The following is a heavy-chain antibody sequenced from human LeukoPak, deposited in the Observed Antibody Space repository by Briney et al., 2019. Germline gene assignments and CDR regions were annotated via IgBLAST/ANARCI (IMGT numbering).Heavy chain of an antibody. CDR2: ISGSGGST. Sequence: GGSLRLSCEASGFTVSSNHMSWVRQAPGKGLEWVSAISGSGGSTYYADSVKGRFTISRDNSKNTLYLQMNSLRAEDTAVYYCAKLGSGYSYGYIDYWGQGTLVTVSS. CDR1: GFTVSSNH. CDR3: AKLGSGYSYGYIDY. D-gene: IGHD5-18*01. V-gene: IGHV3-23*01. J-gene: IGHJ4*02.